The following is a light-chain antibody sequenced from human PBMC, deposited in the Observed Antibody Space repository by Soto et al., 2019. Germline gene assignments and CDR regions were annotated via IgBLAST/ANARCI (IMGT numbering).Light chain of an antibody. J-gene: IGKJ1*01. CDR1: QGVSNY. V-gene: IGKV1-27*01. CDR3: QKYSSAPWT. CDR2: AAS. Sequence: DIQMTQSPASLSLSVGERVTITCRASQGVSNYLAGYQQKPGKVPKLLIYAASTLATGVPSRFSGSGSGTDFTLTISRLQPEDVATYYCQKYSSAPWTFGQGTKLEIK.